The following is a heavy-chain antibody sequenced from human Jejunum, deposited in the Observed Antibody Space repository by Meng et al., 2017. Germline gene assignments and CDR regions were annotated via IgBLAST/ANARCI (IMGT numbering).Heavy chain of an antibody. J-gene: IGHJ4*02. V-gene: IGHV3-74*01. Sequence: GESLKISCAASGFTFSNHWMHWVRQIPGKELVWVSRINSDGSLTSYTDSVKGRFTISRDNARDTLYLQMTSLRDEDTAVYYCARDVVVGQTTRAPFDYWGQGTLVTVSS. CDR2: INSDGSLT. CDR1: GFTFSNHW. D-gene: IGHD3-22*01. CDR3: ARDVVVGQTTRAPFDY.